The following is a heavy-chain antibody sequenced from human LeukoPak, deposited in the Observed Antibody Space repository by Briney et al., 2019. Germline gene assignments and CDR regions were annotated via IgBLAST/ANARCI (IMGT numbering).Heavy chain of an antibody. CDR1: GFTLSSFG. CDR3: AGRGYLYDGFDF. CDR2: ISYDGSNK. D-gene: IGHD5-18*01. V-gene: IGHV3-30*03. Sequence: SGGSLRLSCAASGFTLSSFGMHWVRQAPGKGLEWVALISYDGSNKYYADSVKGRFTISRDTSKNTLYLQMNSLRAEDTAVYYCAGRGYLYDGFDFWGQGTMVTVSS. J-gene: IGHJ3*01.